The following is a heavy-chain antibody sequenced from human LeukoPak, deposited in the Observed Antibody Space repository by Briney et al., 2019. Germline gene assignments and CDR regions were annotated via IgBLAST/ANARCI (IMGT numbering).Heavy chain of an antibody. V-gene: IGHV3-30*18. CDR1: GFTFSSYG. J-gene: IGHJ6*02. CDR2: ISYDGSNK. Sequence: PGRSLRLSCAASGFTFSSYGMHWARQAPGKGLEWVAVISYDGSNKYYADSVKGRFTISRDNSKNTLYLQMNSLRAEDTAVYYCAKDNNDSSGYYWPYYYYGMDVWGQGTTVTVSS. D-gene: IGHD3-22*01. CDR3: AKDNNDSSGYYWPYYYYGMDV.